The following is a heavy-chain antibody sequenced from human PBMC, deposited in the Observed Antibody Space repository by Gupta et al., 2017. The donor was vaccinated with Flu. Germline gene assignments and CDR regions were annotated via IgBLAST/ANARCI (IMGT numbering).Heavy chain of an antibody. Sequence: VHLVESGGAIFQPGGSLRLSCATSGFIFSRYWLHWPRQAPGKGLVCVPRINPDGTITDYADSVRGRFAISRDNAKNTLYLKINSLTAEDTAVYYCARDRRTARRPEDWGQGTPVTGSS. CDR3: ARDRRTARRPED. V-gene: IGHV3-74*01. J-gene: IGHJ4*02. CDR1: GFIFSRYW. CDR2: INPDGTIT. D-gene: IGHD1-1*01.